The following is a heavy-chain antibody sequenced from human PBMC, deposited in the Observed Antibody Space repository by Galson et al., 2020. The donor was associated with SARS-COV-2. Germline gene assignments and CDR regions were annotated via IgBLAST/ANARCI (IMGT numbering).Heavy chain of an antibody. CDR3: AKGSAAARPYYFDH. CDR2: ITHSGGDT. Sequence: GGSLRLSCAAYGFTFSDYAMSWVRQAPGKGLEWVSAITHSGGDTYHSDSVRGRFTISRDNLRDTLYLQMNSLRAEDTAVYYCAKGSAAARPYYFDHWGQGTLVSVSS. J-gene: IGHJ4*02. D-gene: IGHD6-13*01. V-gene: IGHV3-23*01. CDR1: GFTFSDYA.